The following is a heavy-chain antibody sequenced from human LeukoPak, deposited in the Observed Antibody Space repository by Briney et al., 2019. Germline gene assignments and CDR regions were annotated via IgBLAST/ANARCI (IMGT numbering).Heavy chain of an antibody. CDR1: GYTFADYY. V-gene: IGHV1-8*03. CDR3: ARAPRTLDYFDY. Sequence: ASVKVSCKASGYTFADYYIHWVRQAPGQGLEWMGWMNPNSGNTGYAQKFQGRVTITRNTSISTAYMELSSLRSEDTAVYYCARAPRTLDYFDYWGQGTLVTVSS. J-gene: IGHJ4*02. CDR2: MNPNSGNT.